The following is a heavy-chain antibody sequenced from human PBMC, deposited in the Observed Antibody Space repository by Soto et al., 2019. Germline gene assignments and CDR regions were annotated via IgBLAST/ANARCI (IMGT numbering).Heavy chain of an antibody. CDR1: GFTFNNYA. CDR3: AKLGSSSWSPHYYFDY. Sequence: GGSLRLSCAASGFTFNNYAMGWVRQAPGKGLEWVSAITGSGSDTYYLDSVKGRFTISRDNSKNTLYLQMNSLRAEDTAIYYCAKLGSSSWSPHYYFDYWGQGTLVTVSS. CDR2: ITGSGSDT. J-gene: IGHJ4*02. D-gene: IGHD2-2*01. V-gene: IGHV3-23*01.